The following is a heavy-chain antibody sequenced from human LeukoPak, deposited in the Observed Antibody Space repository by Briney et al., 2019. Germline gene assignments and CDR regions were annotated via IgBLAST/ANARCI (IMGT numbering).Heavy chain of an antibody. J-gene: IGHJ6*02. V-gene: IGHV3-23*01. D-gene: IGHD4-17*01. CDR3: ATYGDYGRNYDHYGLDA. CDR1: GFTFGSYA. CDR2: ISGGGST. Sequence: PGGSLTLSCAASGFTFGSYAMSWVRQAPEEGLEWVSTISGGGSTFYRDSVRGRFTITRDNSKNTVYLQMHSLRVEDTAVYYCATYGDYGRNYDHYGLDAWGQGTTVTVSS.